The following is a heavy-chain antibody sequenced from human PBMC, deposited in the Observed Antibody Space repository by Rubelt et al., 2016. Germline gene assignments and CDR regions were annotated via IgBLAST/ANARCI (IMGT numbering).Heavy chain of an antibody. CDR1: GGSISSSSYY. Sequence: QLQLQESGPGLVKPSETLSLTCTVSGGSISSSSYYWGWIRQPPGKGLEWIGYIYYSGSTYYNPSLKVRVTISVDTSKNQFALKLSSGTAADTAVYYCARAEGRTSCYGYWGQGTLVTVSS. D-gene: IGHD2-2*01. J-gene: IGHJ4*02. V-gene: IGHV4-39*07. CDR3: ARAEGRTSCYGY. CDR2: IYYSGST.